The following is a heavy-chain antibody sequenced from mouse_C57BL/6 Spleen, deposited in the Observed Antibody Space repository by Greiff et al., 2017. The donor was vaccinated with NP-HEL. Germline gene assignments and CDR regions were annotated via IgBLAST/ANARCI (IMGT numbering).Heavy chain of an antibody. CDR3: ARHEMDY. V-gene: IGHV5-6*01. J-gene: IGHJ4*01. CDR1: GFTFSSYG. Sequence: EVQLVASGGDLVKPGGSLKLSCAASGFTFSSYGMSWVRQTPDKRLEWVATISSGGSYTYYPDSVKGRFTISRDNAKNTLYLQMSSLKSADTARYYCARHEMDYWGQGTSVTVSS. CDR2: ISSGGSYT.